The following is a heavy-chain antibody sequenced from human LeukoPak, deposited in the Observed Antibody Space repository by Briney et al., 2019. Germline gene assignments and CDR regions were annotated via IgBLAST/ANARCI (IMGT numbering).Heavy chain of an antibody. Sequence: PGGSLRLSCAASGFTFSSYEMNWVRQAPGKGLEWVSYISSSGSTIYYVDSVKGRFTISRDNAKNFLYLQMNSLRAEDTALYYCAKGVVGMVRGVMNYMDVWGKGTTVTISS. V-gene: IGHV3-48*03. CDR1: GFTFSSYE. J-gene: IGHJ6*03. D-gene: IGHD3-10*01. CDR2: ISSSGSTI. CDR3: AKGVVGMVRGVMNYMDV.